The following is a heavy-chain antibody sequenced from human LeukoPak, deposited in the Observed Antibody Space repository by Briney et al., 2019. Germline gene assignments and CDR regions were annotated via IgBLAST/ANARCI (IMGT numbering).Heavy chain of an antibody. CDR3: AKGTYYYDSSGELDY. D-gene: IGHD3-22*01. CDR1: GFTFSTYS. J-gene: IGHJ4*02. CDR2: INRESTTM. Sequence: GGSLRLSCAASGFTFSTYSMNWVRQAPGKGLEYVAYINRESTTMSYADSVKGRFTISRDAAKNSLYLQMNSLRAEDTAVYYCAKGTYYYDSSGELDYWGQGTLVTVSS. V-gene: IGHV3-48*01.